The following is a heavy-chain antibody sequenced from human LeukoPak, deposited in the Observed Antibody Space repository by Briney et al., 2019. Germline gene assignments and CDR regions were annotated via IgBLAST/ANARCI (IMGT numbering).Heavy chain of an antibody. J-gene: IGHJ6*04. Sequence: GASVKVSCKASGDTFSSYAINWVRQAPGQGLEWMGGIIPIFGTANYAQKFQGRVTITADKSTSTAYMELSSLRSEDTAVYYCARAGGLQGGYYYYYGMDVWGKGTTVAVSS. CDR3: ARAGGLQGGYYYYYGMDV. CDR1: GDTFSSYA. V-gene: IGHV1-69*06. D-gene: IGHD2-21*01. CDR2: IIPIFGTA.